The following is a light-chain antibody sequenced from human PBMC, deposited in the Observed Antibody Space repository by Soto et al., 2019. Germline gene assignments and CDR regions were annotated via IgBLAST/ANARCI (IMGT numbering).Light chain of an antibody. V-gene: IGKV3-11*01. J-gene: IGKJ1*01. CDR2: DAS. Sequence: EIVLTQSPATLSLSPREGGTLSCRASQSVSSYLAWYQQKPGQAPRLLIYDASNRATGIPARFSGSGSGTDFTLTINSLEPGDSAVYYCQQRSNWPPTSGQGTKVEIK. CDR3: QQRSNWPPT. CDR1: QSVSSY.